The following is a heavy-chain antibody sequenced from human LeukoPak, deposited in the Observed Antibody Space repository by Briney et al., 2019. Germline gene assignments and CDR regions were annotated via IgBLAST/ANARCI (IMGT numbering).Heavy chain of an antibody. V-gene: IGHV1-46*01. CDR3: ARVAYCGGDCYWPPFDY. CDR1: GSMFTRYY. Sequence: GASVKVSCKASGSMFTRYYLHWVRQAPGQGLEWMGMINPSGDSTSYAQKFQSRVTMTRDTSTSTVYMELSSLRSEDTAVYYCARVAYCGGDCYWPPFDYWGQGTLVTVSS. D-gene: IGHD2-21*02. CDR2: INPSGDST. J-gene: IGHJ4*02.